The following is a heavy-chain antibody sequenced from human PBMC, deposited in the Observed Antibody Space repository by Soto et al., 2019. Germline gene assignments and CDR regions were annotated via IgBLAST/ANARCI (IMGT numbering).Heavy chain of an antibody. V-gene: IGHV1-2*02. CDR2: INANNGGA. CDR1: GYTFTDYH. D-gene: IGHD6-25*01. J-gene: IGHJ5*02. CDR3: AREGGSETLQPSYNWFDT. Sequence: QVQLVQSGAEVKKPGASVKVSCKASGYTFTDYHIHWVRQAPGQGLEFMGWINANNGGAGSAQQFQGRVTVTRDTSITTVYMELGNLSSDDTAVYYCAREGGSETLQPSYNWFDTWGQGTLVSVSS.